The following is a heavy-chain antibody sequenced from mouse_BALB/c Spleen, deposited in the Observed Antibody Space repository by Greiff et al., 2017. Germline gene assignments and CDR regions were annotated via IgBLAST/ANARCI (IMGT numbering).Heavy chain of an antibody. V-gene: IGHV3-6*02. CDR1: GYSITSCYY. D-gene: IGHD2-2*01. CDR3: ARAGGYDYLDD. CDR2: ISYDGSN. J-gene: IGHJ2*01. Sequence: EVQLQESGPGLVKPSQSLSLTCSVTGYSITSCYYWNWIRQFPGNKLEWMGYISYDGSNNYNPSLKNRISITRDTSKKQFFLKLNSVTTEDTATYYCARAGGYDYLDDWGEGTTLTVSS.